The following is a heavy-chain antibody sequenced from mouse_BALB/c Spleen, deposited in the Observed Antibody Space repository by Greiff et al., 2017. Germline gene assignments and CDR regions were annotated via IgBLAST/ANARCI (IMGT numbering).Heavy chain of an antibody. V-gene: IGHV5-6-3*01. CDR1: GFTFSSYG. CDR2: INSNGGST. D-gene: IGHD2-4*01. CDR3: ARDPDYPGDSPYAMDY. Sequence: EVQRVESGGGLVQPGGSLKLSCAASGFTFSSYGMSWVRQTPDKRLELVATINSNGGSTYYPDSVKGRFTISRDNAKNTLYLQMSSLKSEDTAMYYCARDPDYPGDSPYAMDYWGQGTSVTVSS. J-gene: IGHJ4*01.